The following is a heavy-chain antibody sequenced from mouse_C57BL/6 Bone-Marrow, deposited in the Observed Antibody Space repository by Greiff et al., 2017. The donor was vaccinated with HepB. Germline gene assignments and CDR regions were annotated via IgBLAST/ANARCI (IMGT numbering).Heavy chain of an antibody. CDR1: GYSITSGYY. Sequence: EVQRVESGPGLVKPSQSLSLTCSVTGYSITSGYYWNWIRQFPGNKLEWMGYISYDGSNNYNPSLKNRISITRDTSKNQFFLKLNSVTTEDTATYYSAKVGYGSSYYFDSWGPGTTLTVSS. CDR3: AKVGYGSSYYFDS. D-gene: IGHD1-1*01. J-gene: IGHJ2*01. V-gene: IGHV3-6*01. CDR2: ISYDGSN.